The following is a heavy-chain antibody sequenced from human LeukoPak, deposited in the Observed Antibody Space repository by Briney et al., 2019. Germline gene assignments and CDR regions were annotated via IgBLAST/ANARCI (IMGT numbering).Heavy chain of an antibody. J-gene: IGHJ4*02. V-gene: IGHV4-38-2*02. Sequence: SETLSLTCTVSGYSISSGFYWGWIRQPPGKGLEWIGSIYSSGSSFYNPSLKSRVTISVDTSQNQVSLKLRSVTAADTAVYFCARGDSGWYLGLGFDYWGRGTLVTVSS. CDR3: ARGDSGWYLGLGFDY. CDR2: IYSSGSS. D-gene: IGHD6-19*01. CDR1: GYSISSGFY.